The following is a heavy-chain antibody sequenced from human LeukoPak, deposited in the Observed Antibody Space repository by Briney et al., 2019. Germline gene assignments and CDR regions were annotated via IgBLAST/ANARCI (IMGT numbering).Heavy chain of an antibody. J-gene: IGHJ4*02. CDR1: GFTFTNNA. V-gene: IGHV3-23*01. D-gene: IGHD2-15*01. Sequence: GGSLRLSCAVSGFTFTNNAMTWVRQAPGKGLEWVSTIGGGDVEIHYADPVKGRFTISRDNSKNTLYLQMNSLRAEDTAVYYCGRGHRFCSLGNCNSPVDYWGQGTLVTVSS. CDR2: IGGGDVEI. CDR3: GRGHRFCSLGNCNSPVDY.